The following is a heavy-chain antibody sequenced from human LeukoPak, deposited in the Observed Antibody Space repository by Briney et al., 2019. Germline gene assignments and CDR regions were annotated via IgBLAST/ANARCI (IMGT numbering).Heavy chain of an antibody. Sequence: ASVKVSCKASGYTFTSYAISWVRQAPGQGLEWMGWISAYNGNTHNAQKVQDRVTMTTDTSTSTAYTELRSLRSDDTAVYYCAREGGPTGGAQDYWGQGTLVTVSS. V-gene: IGHV1-18*01. J-gene: IGHJ4*02. CDR3: AREGGPTGGAQDY. CDR2: ISAYNGNT. D-gene: IGHD1-1*01. CDR1: GYTFTSYA.